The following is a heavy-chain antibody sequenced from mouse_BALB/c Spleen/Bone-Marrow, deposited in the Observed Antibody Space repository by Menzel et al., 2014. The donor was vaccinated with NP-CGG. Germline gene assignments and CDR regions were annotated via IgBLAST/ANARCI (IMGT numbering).Heavy chain of an antibody. CDR3: ARDMGGLLFDY. Sequence: EVQGVESGGGLVQPGGSLGLSCATSGFTFAGYYMNWVRQPPGKALEWLGFIRNKAYSYTTEYSASVKGRFTISRDNSQSILYLQMNTLRAEDSATYYCARDMGGLLFDYWGQGTTLTVSS. CDR2: IRNKAYSYTT. J-gene: IGHJ2*01. CDR1: GFTFAGYY. D-gene: IGHD2-3*01. V-gene: IGHV7-3*02.